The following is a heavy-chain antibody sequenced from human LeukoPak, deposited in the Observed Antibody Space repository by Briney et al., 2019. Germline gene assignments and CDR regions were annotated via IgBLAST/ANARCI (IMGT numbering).Heavy chain of an antibody. CDR2: IVVGSGNI. D-gene: IGHD5-18*01. CDR1: RFTFISSG. Sequence: SVEVSCKASRFTFISSGMQWVRQARGQRLEWIGWIVVGSGNINYAQKFQERVTITRDMSTSTAYMELSSLRSEDTAVYYCAAPRRGPHTLMDPRDAFDIWGQGTMVTVSS. J-gene: IGHJ3*02. V-gene: IGHV1-58*02. CDR3: AAPRRGPHTLMDPRDAFDI.